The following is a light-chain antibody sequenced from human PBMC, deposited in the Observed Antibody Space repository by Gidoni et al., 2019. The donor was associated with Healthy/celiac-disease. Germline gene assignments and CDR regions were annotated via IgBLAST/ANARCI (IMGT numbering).Light chain of an antibody. J-gene: IGKJ2*01. CDR3: QQYYSTQYT. CDR1: QSVLYSSNNKNY. Sequence: DIVMTQSQDSLAVSLGESATINCKSSQSVLYSSNNKNYLAWYQQKPGQPPKLRIYWASTRESGVPDRFSGSGSGTDFTLTISSLQAEDVAVYYCQQYYSTQYTFGQGTKLEIK. CDR2: WAS. V-gene: IGKV4-1*01.